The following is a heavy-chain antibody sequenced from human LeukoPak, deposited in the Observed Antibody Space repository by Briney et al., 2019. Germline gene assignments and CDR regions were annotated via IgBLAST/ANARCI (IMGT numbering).Heavy chain of an antibody. V-gene: IGHV3-30-3*01. J-gene: IGHJ6*02. CDR2: ISYDGSNK. CDR1: GFTFSSYA. Sequence: GGSLRLSCAASGFTFSSYAMHWVRQAPGKGLEWVAVISYDGSNKYYADSVKGRFTISRDNSKNTLYLQMNSLRAEDTAVYYCARDYYDSSGIPYYYYGMDVWGQGTTVTVSS. D-gene: IGHD3-22*01. CDR3: ARDYYDSSGIPYYYYGMDV.